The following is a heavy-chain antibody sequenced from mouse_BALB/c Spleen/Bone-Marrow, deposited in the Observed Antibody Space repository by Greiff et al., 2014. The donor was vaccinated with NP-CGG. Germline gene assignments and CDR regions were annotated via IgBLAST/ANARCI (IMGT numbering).Heavy chain of an antibody. CDR2: INPSTGYT. V-gene: IGHV1-7*01. J-gene: IGHJ2*01. CDR3: ARSRTGTYFDY. D-gene: IGHD4-1*01. Sequence: QVQLQQSGAELAKPGASVKMSCKASGYTFTSYWMHWVKQRPGQGLEWIGYINPSTGYTEYNQKFKDKATLTADKSSSTAYMQLGSLTSEDSAVYYCARSRTGTYFDYWGQGTTLTVSS. CDR1: GYTFTSYW.